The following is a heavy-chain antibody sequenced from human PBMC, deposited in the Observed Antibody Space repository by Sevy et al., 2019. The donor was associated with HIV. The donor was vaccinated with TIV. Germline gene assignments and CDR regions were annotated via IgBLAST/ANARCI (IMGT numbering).Heavy chain of an antibody. CDR2: VYFTGST. CDR1: GGSISSSTYY. D-gene: IGHD3-9*01. V-gene: IGHV4-39*01. Sequence: SETLSLTCSVSGGSISSSTYYWGWIRQPPGRGLEWIGSVYFTGSTYYNPSLKSRVTISVDTSKNEFSLKVNSVTAADTAVYYRARLGGLRFFDWSSLNYFDYWGQGTLVTVSS. J-gene: IGHJ4*02. CDR3: ARLGGLRFFDWSSLNYFDY.